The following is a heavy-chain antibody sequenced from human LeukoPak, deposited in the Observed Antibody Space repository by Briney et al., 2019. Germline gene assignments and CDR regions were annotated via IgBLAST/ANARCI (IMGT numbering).Heavy chain of an antibody. D-gene: IGHD1-26*01. CDR1: GYTFTGYY. CDR2: INPNSGGT. Sequence: ASVTVSCKTSGYTFTGYYMHWVRQAPGQGLEWMGWINPNSGGTNYAQKFQGRVTMTRDTSISTAYMELSSLRSEDTAVYYCARAGVVGATQYNWFDPWGQGTLVTVSS. CDR3: ARAGVVGATQYNWFDP. V-gene: IGHV1-2*02. J-gene: IGHJ5*02.